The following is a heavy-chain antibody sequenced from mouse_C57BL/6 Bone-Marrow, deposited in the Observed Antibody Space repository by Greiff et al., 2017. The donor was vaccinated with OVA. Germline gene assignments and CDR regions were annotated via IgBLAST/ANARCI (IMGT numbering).Heavy chain of an antibody. CDR1: GFTFSDYY. J-gene: IGHJ1*03. CDR2: ISNGGGST. D-gene: IGHD1-1*01. V-gene: IGHV5-12*01. CDR3: ARQAQLDYYGSSYWYFDV. Sequence: EVKLVESGGGLVQPGGSLKLSCAASGFTFSDYYMYWVRQTPEKRLEWVAYISNGGGSTYYPDTVKGRFTISRDNAKNTLYLQMSRLKSEDTAMYYCARQAQLDYYGSSYWYFDVWGTGTTVTVSS.